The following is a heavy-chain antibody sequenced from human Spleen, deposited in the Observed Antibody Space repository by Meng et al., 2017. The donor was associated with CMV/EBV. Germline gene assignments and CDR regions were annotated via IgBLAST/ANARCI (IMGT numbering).Heavy chain of an antibody. CDR1: GFSFSSYS. V-gene: IGHV3-48*03. CDR2: IIDTGSSI. CDR3: ARDTRPLDY. Sequence: GESLKISCAASGFSFSSYSMNWVRQAPGKGLEWVSFIIDTGSSIYYANSVKGRFTVSRDNAKNSLYLQMNTLRAEDKGVYYCARDTRPLDYWGRGTLVTVSS. J-gene: IGHJ4*02.